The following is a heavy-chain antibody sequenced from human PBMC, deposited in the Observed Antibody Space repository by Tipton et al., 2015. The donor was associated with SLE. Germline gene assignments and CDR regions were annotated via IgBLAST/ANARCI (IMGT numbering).Heavy chain of an antibody. J-gene: IGHJ4*02. D-gene: IGHD6-13*01. CDR2: ISWNSGSI. Sequence: SLRLSCAASGFTFDDYAMHWVRQAPGKGLEWVSGISWNSGSIGYADSVKGRFTISRDNAKNSLYLQMNSLRAEDTAVYYCARPTTGQLVYYFDYRGQGTLVTVSS. CDR3: ARPTTGQLVYYFDY. CDR1: GFTFDDYA. V-gene: IGHV3-9*01.